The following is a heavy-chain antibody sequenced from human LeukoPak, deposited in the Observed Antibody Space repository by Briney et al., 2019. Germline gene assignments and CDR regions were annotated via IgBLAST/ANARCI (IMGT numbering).Heavy chain of an antibody. V-gene: IGHV3-7*03. D-gene: IGHD6-13*01. CDR3: AKDRGYSSHNWFDP. CDR1: GFTFSSYW. J-gene: IGHJ5*02. Sequence: PGGSLRLSCAASGFTFSSYWMSWVRQAPGKGLEWVANIKQDGSEKYYVDSVKGRFTISRDNAKNSLYLQMNSLRAEDTAVYYCAKDRGYSSHNWFDPWGQGTLVTVSS. CDR2: IKQDGSEK.